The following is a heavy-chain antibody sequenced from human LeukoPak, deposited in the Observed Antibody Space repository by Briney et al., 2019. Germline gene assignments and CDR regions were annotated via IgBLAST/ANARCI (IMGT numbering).Heavy chain of an antibody. CDR2: ISAYNGNT. CDR1: GYTFTSYG. CDR3: ASCPGPCYYYHGMDV. V-gene: IGHV1-18*01. Sequence: ASVTVSCKASGYTFTSYGISWVRQAPGQGLEWMGWISAYNGNTNYAQKLQGRVTMTTDTSTSTTYMELSSLRSEDTAVYYCASCPGPCYYYHGMDVWGQGTTVTVSS. J-gene: IGHJ6*02.